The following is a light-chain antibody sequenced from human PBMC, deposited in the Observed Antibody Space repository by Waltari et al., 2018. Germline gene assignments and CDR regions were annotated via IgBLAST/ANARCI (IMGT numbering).Light chain of an antibody. Sequence: DVVVTQSPLSLPVTLGQPASVSCRSSRSLAHSDGTTYLSWFHQRPGQSPRRLIYKVSNRDSGVPDRFSGSGSGTDFTLKINRVEAEDVGLYYCLHATFWPWTFGQGTKVEI. CDR3: LHATFWPWT. V-gene: IGKV2-30*02. CDR2: KVS. J-gene: IGKJ1*01. CDR1: RSLAHSDGTTY.